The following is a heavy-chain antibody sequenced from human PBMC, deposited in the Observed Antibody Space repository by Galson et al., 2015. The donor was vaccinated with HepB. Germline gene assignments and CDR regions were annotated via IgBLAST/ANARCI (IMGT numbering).Heavy chain of an antibody. CDR3: VRRSAHRSDS. V-gene: IGHV3-11*06. D-gene: IGHD2-2*01. Sequence: SLRLSCAASGFTFSDYFMSWIRQTPEKGLEWLSFISGDNSYTNYADSVRGRFTISRDNTKNSPYLQMRNLRVGDTGVCYLVRRSAHRSDSWGQGTLVTVSS. J-gene: IGHJ4*02. CDR1: GFTFSDYF. CDR2: ISGDNSYT.